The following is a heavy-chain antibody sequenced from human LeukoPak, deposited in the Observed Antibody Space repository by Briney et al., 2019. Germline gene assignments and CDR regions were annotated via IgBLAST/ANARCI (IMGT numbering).Heavy chain of an antibody. D-gene: IGHD5-12*01. CDR2: ISYDGSNK. Sequence: GGSLRLSCAASGFTFSSYAMHWVRQAPGKGLEWVTVISYDGSNKYYADSVKGRFTISRDNSKNTLYLQMNSLRAEDTAVYYCARGPSGYHNTGGQGTLVTVSS. CDR1: GFTFSSYA. CDR3: ARGPSGYHNT. V-gene: IGHV3-30*04. J-gene: IGHJ4*02.